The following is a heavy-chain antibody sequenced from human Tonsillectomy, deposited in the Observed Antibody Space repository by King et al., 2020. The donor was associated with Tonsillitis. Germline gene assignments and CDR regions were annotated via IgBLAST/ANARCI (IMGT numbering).Heavy chain of an antibody. CDR3: AKSLKGSITMIVVVIPDAFDI. D-gene: IGHD3-22*01. CDR1: GFTFSNYA. V-gene: IGHV3-23*04. CDR2: IGGSGGST. Sequence: EGKRGEEGGGVIKHEEYMNQSCAASGFTFSNYAMSWVRQAPGKGLEWVSAIGGSGGSTYHADSVKGRFTISRDNSKNTLYLQMNSLRAEDTAVYYCAKSLKGSITMIVVVIPDAFDIWGQGTMVTVSS. J-gene: IGHJ3*02.